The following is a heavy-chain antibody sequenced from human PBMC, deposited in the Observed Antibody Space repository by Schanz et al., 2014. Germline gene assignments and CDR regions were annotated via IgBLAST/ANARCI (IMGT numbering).Heavy chain of an antibody. Sequence: QVQLVQSGAEVKKPGSSMKVSCKASGGTFSTYPINWLRQAPGQGLEWMGRIIPIHGIVNYAQRFQDRVTMTRNTSISTAYMELNSLTSEDTAVYYCARVSMEFERGKSYYYYMDVWGRGTTXTVSS. V-gene: IGHV1-69*02. CDR2: IIPIHGIV. J-gene: IGHJ6*03. CDR1: GGTFSTYP. D-gene: IGHD3-10*01. CDR3: ARVSMEFERGKSYYYYMDV.